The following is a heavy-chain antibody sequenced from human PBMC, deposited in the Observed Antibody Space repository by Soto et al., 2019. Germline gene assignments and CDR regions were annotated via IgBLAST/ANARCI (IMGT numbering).Heavy chain of an antibody. Sequence: SETLSLTCPVSGGSLSSYYWSWIRQPPGKGLEWIGYIYYSGSTNYNPSLKSRVTISVDTSKNQFSLKLSSVTAADTAVYYCARYSSSSGSDYWGQGTLVTVSS. V-gene: IGHV4-59*08. J-gene: IGHJ4*02. CDR3: ARYSSSSGSDY. CDR1: GGSLSSYY. D-gene: IGHD6-6*01. CDR2: IYYSGST.